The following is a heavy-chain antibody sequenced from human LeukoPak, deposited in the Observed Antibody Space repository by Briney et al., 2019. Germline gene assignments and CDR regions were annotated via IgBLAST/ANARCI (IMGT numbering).Heavy chain of an antibody. J-gene: IGHJ4*02. CDR2: VSGSGPNT. CDR1: GFTFSTYA. D-gene: IGHD1-26*01. CDR3: AKLLGPTDY. V-gene: IGHV3-23*01. Sequence: GGSLRLSCAASGFTFSTYAMTWVRQAPGEGLEWVSSVSGSGPNTYYADSVKGRFTISRDNSKNTLYLQMNSLGAEDTAVYYCAKLLGPTDYWGQGTLVTVSS.